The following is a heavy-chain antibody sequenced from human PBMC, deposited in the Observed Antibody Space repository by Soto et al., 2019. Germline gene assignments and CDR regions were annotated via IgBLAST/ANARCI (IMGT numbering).Heavy chain of an antibody. CDR2: ISYDGSSK. Sequence: GGPLRLSCAASGFTFNNYWMSWVRQAPGKGLEWVAVISYDGSSKYYADSVKGRFTISRDNSKNTLYLQMNSLKAEDTAVYYCARPGHSSGWYRYYYGMDVWGQGTTVTVSS. D-gene: IGHD6-19*01. V-gene: IGHV3-30*03. CDR3: ARPGHSSGWYRYYYGMDV. CDR1: GFTFNNYW. J-gene: IGHJ6*02.